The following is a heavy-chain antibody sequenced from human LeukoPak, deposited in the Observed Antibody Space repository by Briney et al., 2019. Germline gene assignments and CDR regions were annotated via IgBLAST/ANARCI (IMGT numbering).Heavy chain of an antibody. CDR2: MNPNSGNT. V-gene: IGHV1-8*01. Sequence: GASVKVSCKASGYTFTSYDINWVRQATGQGLEWMGWMNPNSGNTGYAQKFQGRVTMTRDTSISTAYMELSRLRSDDTAVYYCARDLDYGGKDDYWGQGTLVTVSS. J-gene: IGHJ4*02. D-gene: IGHD4-17*01. CDR1: GYTFTSYD. CDR3: ARDLDYGGKDDY.